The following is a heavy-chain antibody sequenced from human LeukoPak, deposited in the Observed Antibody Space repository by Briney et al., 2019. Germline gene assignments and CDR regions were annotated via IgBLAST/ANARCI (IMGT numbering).Heavy chain of an antibody. CDR3: VIDPYYYDSGNYQGI. J-gene: IGHJ4*02. Sequence: GGSLRPSCSASGFTFSRYAMHWVRQAPGKGLDFVSTISTNGGSTYYADSVKGRFTISRDNSKNTLDLQMSSLRPEDTAEYYCVIDPYYYDSGNYQGIWGQGTLVTVSS. CDR1: GFTFSRYA. CDR2: ISTNGGST. D-gene: IGHD3-22*01. V-gene: IGHV3-64D*06.